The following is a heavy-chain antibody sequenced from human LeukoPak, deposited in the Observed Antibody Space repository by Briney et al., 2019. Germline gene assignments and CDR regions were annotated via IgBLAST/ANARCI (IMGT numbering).Heavy chain of an antibody. J-gene: IGHJ4*02. CDR2: INTNTGKP. CDR1: GGVFTTYT. Sequence: GASVKVSCKSSGGVFTTYTMSWVRQAPGQGLEWMGWINTNTGKPTYAQGFTGRFVFSLDTSGRTAYLQISSLKAEDTAVYFSAKGWDYFEYWGQGTLVTVSS. CDR3: AKGWDYFEY. D-gene: IGHD1-26*01. V-gene: IGHV7-4-1*02.